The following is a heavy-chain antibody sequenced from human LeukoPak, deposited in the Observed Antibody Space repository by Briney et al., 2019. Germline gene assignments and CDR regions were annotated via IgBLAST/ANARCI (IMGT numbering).Heavy chain of an antibody. J-gene: IGHJ4*02. D-gene: IGHD1-1*01. Sequence: SETLSLACAVFGGSFSGYYWSWVRQPPGKGLEWIGEIVHSGSINYNPSLKSRVTISVDTSKNQLSLRLSSVTAADTAVYYCATWRTAKTGFDYWGQGTLVTVSP. CDR3: ATWRTAKTGFDY. CDR1: GGSFSGYY. V-gene: IGHV4-34*12. CDR2: IVHSGSI.